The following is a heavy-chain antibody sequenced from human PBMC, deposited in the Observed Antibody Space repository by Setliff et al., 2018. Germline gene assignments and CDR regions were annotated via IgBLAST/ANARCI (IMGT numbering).Heavy chain of an antibody. D-gene: IGHD3-3*01. J-gene: IGHJ6*02. CDR3: AREDGTYYNFWSGYSTTPYYGMDV. CDR1: GGTFSSYA. Sequence: SVKVSCKASGGTFSSYAISWVRQAPGQGLEWMGGIIPIFGTANYAQKFQGGVTITADESTSTAYMELSSLRSEDTAVYYCAREDGTYYNFWSGYSTTPYYGMDVWGQGTTVTVSS. V-gene: IGHV1-69*13. CDR2: IIPIFGTA.